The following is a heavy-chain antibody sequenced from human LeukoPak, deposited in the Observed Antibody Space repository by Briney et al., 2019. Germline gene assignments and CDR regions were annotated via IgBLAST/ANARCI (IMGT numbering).Heavy chain of an antibody. CDR1: GFILRDYG. D-gene: IGHD3-16*01. CDR2: VRFGGSGQ. V-gene: IGHV3-30*02. Sequence: PGGSLRLSFTASGFILRDYGMHWVRQAPGKGLEWVAFVRFGGSGQYYADSVKGRFIISRDDSKNTLYPQLNSLRVEDTGLYYCAKEGGVGGLDYSGQGTLVTVSA. J-gene: IGHJ4*02. CDR3: AKEGGVGGLDY.